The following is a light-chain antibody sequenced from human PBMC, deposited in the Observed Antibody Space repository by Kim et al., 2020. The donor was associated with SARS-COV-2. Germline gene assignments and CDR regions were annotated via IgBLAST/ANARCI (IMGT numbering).Light chain of an antibody. V-gene: IGKV3-15*01. J-gene: IGKJ4*01. CDR1: QSVGTS. CDR3: QHSVT. CDR2: GAY. Sequence: ATLSVSPGEGVTLSCRTSQSVGTSLAWYQQKPGQAPRLLIYGAYSRAAGAPARFSGRGSGTQFTLTISSLQSDDFAVYYCQHSVTFGGGTKVEIK.